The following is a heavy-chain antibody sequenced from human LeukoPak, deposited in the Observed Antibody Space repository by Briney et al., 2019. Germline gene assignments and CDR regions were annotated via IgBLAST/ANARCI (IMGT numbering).Heavy chain of an antibody. V-gene: IGHV4-59*08. J-gene: IGHJ5*02. CDR3: ARLTKSLTGYYPSP. CDR2: IYYSGST. D-gene: IGHD3-9*01. Sequence: PSETLSLTCTVSGGSITGYYWSWIRQPPGKGLEWIGYIYYSGSTNYNPSLKGRVTISVDTSKNQFSLKLSSVTAADKALYYCARLTKSLTGYYPSPWGQGTLVTVSS. CDR1: GGSITGYY.